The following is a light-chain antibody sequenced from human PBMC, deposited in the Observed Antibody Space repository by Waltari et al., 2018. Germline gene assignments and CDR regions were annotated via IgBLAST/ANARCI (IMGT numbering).Light chain of an antibody. CDR2: VNSDGSH. Sequence: QLVLTQSPSASASLGASITLTCTLSSGHYSNVIAWLQQLPEKGPRYLMKVNSDGSHSRGNEIPDRFTGSSSGAERYLTISSLQSEDEADYYCQTGGHGTWVFGGGTKLTVL. CDR3: QTGGHGTWV. J-gene: IGLJ3*02. CDR1: SGHYSNV. V-gene: IGLV4-69*01.